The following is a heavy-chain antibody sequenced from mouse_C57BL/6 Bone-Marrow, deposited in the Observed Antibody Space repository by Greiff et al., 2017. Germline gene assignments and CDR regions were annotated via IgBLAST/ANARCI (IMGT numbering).Heavy chain of an antibody. J-gene: IGHJ2*01. CDR3: ARGGARGSPYYFDY. CDR2: IDPSDSET. V-gene: IGHV1-52*01. CDR1: GYTFTSYW. Sequence: QVQLQQPGAELVRPGSSVKLSCKASGYTFTSYWMHWVKQRPIQGLEWIGKIDPSDSETHYNQKFKDKATLTVATSSSTAYMQLSSLTSEDSAVYYCARGGARGSPYYFDYWGQGTTLTVSS.